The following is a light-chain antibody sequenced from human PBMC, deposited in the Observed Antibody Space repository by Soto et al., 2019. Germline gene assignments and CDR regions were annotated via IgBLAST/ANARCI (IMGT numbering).Light chain of an antibody. J-gene: IGKJ5*01. Sequence: EIVLTQSPATLSLSPGERATLSCRASQSVSRYLAWYQQKPGQAPRLLIYDASNRATGIPARYSGSWSGTDFTLTISSLEPEDFAVYYGQQRSNWPPITFGPGTRREIK. V-gene: IGKV3-11*01. CDR1: QSVSRY. CDR3: QQRSNWPPIT. CDR2: DAS.